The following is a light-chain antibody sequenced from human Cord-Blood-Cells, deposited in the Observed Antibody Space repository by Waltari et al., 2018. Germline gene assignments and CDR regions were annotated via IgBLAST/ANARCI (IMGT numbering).Light chain of an antibody. CDR3: QQYNNWWT. V-gene: IGKV3-15*01. J-gene: IGKJ1*01. CDR1: QSVSSN. Sequence: EIVMTQSPATLSVSQGERATLSRRASQSVSSNLAWYQQNPGQAPRLLIYGAPTRATGIPARFSGSGSGTEFTLTISSLQSEDFAVYYCQQYNNWWTFGQGTKVEIK. CDR2: GAP.